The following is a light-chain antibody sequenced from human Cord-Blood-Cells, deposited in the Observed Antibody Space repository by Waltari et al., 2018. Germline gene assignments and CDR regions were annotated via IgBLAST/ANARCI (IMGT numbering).Light chain of an antibody. CDR1: QSIRSY. J-gene: IGKJ3*01. CDR2: AAS. Sequence: DIQMTQSPSSLSASVGGRLTITCRASQSIRSYLNWYQQKPWKAPKLLIYAASSLQSGVPSRFSGNGSGTDFTLTISSLQPEDFATYYCQQSYSTLTFGPGTKVDIK. V-gene: IGKV1-39*01. CDR3: QQSYSTLT.